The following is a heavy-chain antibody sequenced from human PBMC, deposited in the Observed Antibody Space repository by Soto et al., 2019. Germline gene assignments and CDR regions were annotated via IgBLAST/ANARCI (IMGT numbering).Heavy chain of an antibody. V-gene: IGHV3-7*03. CDR1: GQTFNRYW. CDR2: IKQDGSEE. D-gene: IGHD3-9*01. J-gene: IGHJ6*02. Sequence: DVQLAESGGGLVQPGGSLRLSCVASGQTFNRYWMRWVRQAPGKGLEWGANIKQDGSEEYYVDSVKGRFTISRDNAKKSLYLPMNSLRAEETAMYYCVRTHFDSCSFDCDGMDVWAQGTTVLVSS. CDR3: VRTHFDSCSFDCDGMDV.